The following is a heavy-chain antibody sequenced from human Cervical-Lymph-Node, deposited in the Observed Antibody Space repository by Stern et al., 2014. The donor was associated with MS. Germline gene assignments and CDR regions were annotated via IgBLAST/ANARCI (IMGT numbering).Heavy chain of an antibody. Sequence: VQLVESGAEMKKPGASVEVSCQASGYTFSDYYIHWVRQAPGQGLEYMGWINPKFGDTKYVQRFQGRVTMSRDTSIRTAFMSLGRLRSDDTAVYYCAREREEHDGALTGFYGNDHWGQGTLVTVSS. CDR3: AREREEHDGALTGFYGNDH. CDR2: INPKFGDT. CDR1: GYTFSDYY. V-gene: IGHV1-2*02. J-gene: IGHJ4*02. D-gene: IGHD3-9*01.